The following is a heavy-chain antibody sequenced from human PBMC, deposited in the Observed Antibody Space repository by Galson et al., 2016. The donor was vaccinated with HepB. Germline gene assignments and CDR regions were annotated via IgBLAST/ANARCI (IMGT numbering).Heavy chain of an antibody. CDR3: AKDKRGHSSAWYWYFDY. V-gene: IGHV3-23*01. Sequence: SLRLSCAASGFTLSSYAMAWVRQAPGKGLEWVSGMSDSDDIYYSPTVKGRFTISRDNSRNTVFLQLTSLRAEDTAVYYCAKDKRGHSSAWYWYFDYWGPGTLVSVSS. CDR1: GFTLSSYA. D-gene: IGHD6-13*01. CDR2: MSDSDDI. J-gene: IGHJ4*02.